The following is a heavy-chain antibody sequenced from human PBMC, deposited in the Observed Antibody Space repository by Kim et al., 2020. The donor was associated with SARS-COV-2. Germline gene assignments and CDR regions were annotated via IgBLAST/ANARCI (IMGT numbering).Heavy chain of an antibody. J-gene: IGHJ6*01. CDR1: GFTFISYG. V-gene: IGHV3-30*18. Sequence: GGSLRLSCAASGFTFISYGMHWVRQAPGKGLEWVAVISYDGSNKYYADSVKGRFTISRDNSKNTLYLQMNSLRAEDTAVYYCAKGDSSSWYYYYGMDVWG. D-gene: IGHD6-13*01. CDR2: ISYDGSNK. CDR3: AKGDSSSWYYYYGMDV.